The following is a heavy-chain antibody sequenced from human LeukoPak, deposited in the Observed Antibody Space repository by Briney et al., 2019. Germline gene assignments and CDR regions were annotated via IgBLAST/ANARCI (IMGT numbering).Heavy chain of an antibody. Sequence: PSQTLSLTCTVSGGSISSGSYYWSWIRQPAVKGLEWIGRIYTSGSTNYNPSLKSRVTISVGTSKNQFSLKLSSVTAADTAVYYCARELDTAMVTYYFDYWGQGTLVTVSS. D-gene: IGHD5-18*01. J-gene: IGHJ4*02. V-gene: IGHV4-61*02. CDR2: IYTSGST. CDR3: ARELDTAMVTYYFDY. CDR1: GGSISSGSYY.